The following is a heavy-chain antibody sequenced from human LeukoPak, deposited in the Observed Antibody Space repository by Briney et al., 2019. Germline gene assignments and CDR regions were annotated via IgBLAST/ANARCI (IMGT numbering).Heavy chain of an antibody. CDR2: IDPRGDST. D-gene: IGHD1-20*01. Sequence: ASVKVSCKASGYTFASKSMHWVRQAPGQGLEWMGIIDPRGDSTANARKFQGRVTVTMDTSTSTVYMELSSLTSEDTAVYYCARDNFWSFDYWGQGTIVTVSS. V-gene: IGHV1-46*01. J-gene: IGHJ4*02. CDR3: ARDNFWSFDY. CDR1: GYTFASKS.